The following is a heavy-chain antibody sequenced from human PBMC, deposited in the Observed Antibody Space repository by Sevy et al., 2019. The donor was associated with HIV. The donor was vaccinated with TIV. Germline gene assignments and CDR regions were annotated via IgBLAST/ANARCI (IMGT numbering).Heavy chain of an antibody. CDR2: IYYSGST. Sequence: SETLSLTCTVSGGSISSSTYYWGWIRQPPGKGLEWIGSIYYSGSTYYNPSLKSRVTISVDTSKNQFSRKLSSVTAAETAVYYCAGLYSSSWTLRGDDAFDIWGQGTMVTVSS. CDR3: AGLYSSSWTLRGDDAFDI. CDR1: GGSISSSTYY. J-gene: IGHJ3*02. V-gene: IGHV4-39*01. D-gene: IGHD6-13*01.